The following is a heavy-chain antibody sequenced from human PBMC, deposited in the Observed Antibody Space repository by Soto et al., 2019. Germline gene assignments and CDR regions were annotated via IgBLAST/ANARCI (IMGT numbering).Heavy chain of an antibody. D-gene: IGHD3-22*01. CDR3: ATVDSSGYYFDY. V-gene: IGHV1-69*13. CDR2: IIPIFGTA. Sequence: SVKVSCKASGDTFSSYAISWVRQAPGQGLEWMGGIIPIFGTANYAQKFQGRVTITADESTSTAYMELSSLRSEDTAVYYCATVDSSGYYFDYWGQGTRVTVS. J-gene: IGHJ4*02. CDR1: GDTFSSYA.